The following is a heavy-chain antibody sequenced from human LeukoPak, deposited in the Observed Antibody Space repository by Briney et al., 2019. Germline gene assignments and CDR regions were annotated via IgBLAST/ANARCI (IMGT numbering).Heavy chain of an antibody. D-gene: IGHD3-10*01. Sequence: GASVKVSCKASGYTFTSYYMHWVRQAPGQGLEWMGIINPSGGRTTFAQKFQGRVTMSRDTSTSTVYMELSSLRSEDTAVYYCAREDSDHGSGSYGSMDVWGQGTTVTVSS. CDR2: INPSGGRT. J-gene: IGHJ6*02. V-gene: IGHV1-46*01. CDR1: GYTFTSYY. CDR3: AREDSDHGSGSYGSMDV.